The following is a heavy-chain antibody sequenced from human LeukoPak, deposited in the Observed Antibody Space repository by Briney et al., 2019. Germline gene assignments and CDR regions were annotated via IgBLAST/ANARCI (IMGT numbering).Heavy chain of an antibody. Sequence: PPETLSLACAVYGGPLSGYYWSWVRQSPGKGLEWIGEINHSGSTNYNPSLKSRITISVDTSKNQFSLKLSSVTAADTAVYYCARGRASYDFWSGYLFDYWGQGTLVTVSS. D-gene: IGHD3-3*01. V-gene: IGHV4-34*01. CDR2: INHSGST. J-gene: IGHJ4*02. CDR1: GGPLSGYY. CDR3: ARGRASYDFWSGYLFDY.